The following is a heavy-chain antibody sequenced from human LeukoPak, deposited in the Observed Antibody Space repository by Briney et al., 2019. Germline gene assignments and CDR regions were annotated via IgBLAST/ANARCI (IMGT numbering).Heavy chain of an antibody. V-gene: IGHV3-74*01. J-gene: IGHJ6*03. Sequence: FTFXSYWXXXVRQAPGKGLGXXXRINXDGRSTIYADSVKGRFTISRDNAKNTLYLQMNSLRAEDTAVYYCARDGYDFWSGYYYYYYYMDVWGKGTTVTVSS. D-gene: IGHD3-3*01. CDR3: ARDGYDFWSGYYYYYYYMDV. CDR1: FTFXSYW. CDR2: INXDGRST.